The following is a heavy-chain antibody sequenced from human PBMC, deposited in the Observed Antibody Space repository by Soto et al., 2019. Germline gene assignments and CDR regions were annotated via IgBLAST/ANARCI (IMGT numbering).Heavy chain of an antibody. J-gene: IGHJ5*02. D-gene: IGHD3-3*01. CDR3: ARADTIFGVVTTKTNWFDP. V-gene: IGHV4-31*03. CDR1: GGSISSGGYY. CDR2: IYYSGST. Sequence: SETLSLTCTVSGGSISSGGYYWSWIRQHPGKGLEWIGYIYYSGSTYYNPSLKSRVTISVDTSKNQFSLKLSSVTAADTAVYYCARADTIFGVVTTKTNWFDPWGQGTPVTVSS.